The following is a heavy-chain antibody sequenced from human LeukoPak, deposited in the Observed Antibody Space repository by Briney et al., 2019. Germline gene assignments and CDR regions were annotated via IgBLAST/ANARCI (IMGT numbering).Heavy chain of an antibody. CDR3: ASGPTRSGEPFDY. V-gene: IGHV4-4*07. D-gene: IGHD3-16*01. CDR2: IYTSGST. CDR1: GGSISSYY. J-gene: IGHJ4*02. Sequence: SETLSLTCTASGGSISSYYWSWIRRPAGKGLEWIGRIYTSGSTNYNPSLKSRVTMSVDTSKNQFSLKLSSVTAADTAVYYCASGPTRSGEPFDYWGQGTLVTVSS.